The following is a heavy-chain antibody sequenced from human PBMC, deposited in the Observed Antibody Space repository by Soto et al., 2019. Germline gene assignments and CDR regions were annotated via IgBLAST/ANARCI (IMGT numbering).Heavy chain of an antibody. CDR1: GGSISSSNW. CDR3: ARARSSMYNWFDP. D-gene: IGHD6-6*01. CDR2: IYHSGST. Sequence: PSETLSLTCAVSGGSISSSNWWSWVRQPPGKGLEWIGEIYHSGSTNYNPSLKSRVTISVDKSKNQFSLKLSSVTAADTAVYYCARARSSMYNWFDPWGQGTLVTVSS. J-gene: IGHJ5*02. V-gene: IGHV4-4*02.